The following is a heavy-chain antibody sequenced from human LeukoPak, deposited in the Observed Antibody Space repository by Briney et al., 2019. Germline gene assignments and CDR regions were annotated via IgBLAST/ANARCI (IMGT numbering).Heavy chain of an antibody. V-gene: IGHV4-39*01. CDR2: VYYSGST. CDR3: ARSSGYSSSGGLNWFDT. J-gene: IGHJ5*02. Sequence: SETLSLICTVSGGSISSSSYYWGWIRQPPGKGLEWIGSVYYSGSTYYNPSLKSRVTISVDTSKNQFSLKLSSVTAADTAVYYCARSSGYSSSGGLNWFDTWGQGTLVTVSS. D-gene: IGHD6-13*01. CDR1: GGSISSSSYY.